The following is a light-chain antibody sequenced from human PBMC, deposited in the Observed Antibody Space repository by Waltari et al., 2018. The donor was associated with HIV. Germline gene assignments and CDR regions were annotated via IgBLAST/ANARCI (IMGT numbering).Light chain of an antibody. CDR2: EVT. Sequence: QSALTQPASVSGSPGQSITISCTGATSDVGAYDYVSWYQQHPGKAPKLIIYEVTNRPSGVSNRVPGSKSGITASLTISGLQTEDEADYYCSSYTNINTVVFGGGTKLTVL. CDR3: SSYTNINTVV. CDR1: TSDVGAYDY. J-gene: IGLJ2*01. V-gene: IGLV2-14*01.